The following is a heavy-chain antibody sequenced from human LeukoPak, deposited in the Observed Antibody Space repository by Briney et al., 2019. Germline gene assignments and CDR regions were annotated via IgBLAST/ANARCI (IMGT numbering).Heavy chain of an antibody. CDR1: GDSISGYY. J-gene: IGHJ4*02. D-gene: IGHD6-13*01. Sequence: SETLSLTCTVSGDSISGYYWSWIRQPPGKGLEWIGYIYYSGSTNYNPSLKSRVTISVDTSKNQFSLKLSSVTAADTAVYYCARGDYSSRFDYWGQGTLVTVSS. V-gene: IGHV4-59*01. CDR2: IYYSGST. CDR3: ARGDYSSRFDY.